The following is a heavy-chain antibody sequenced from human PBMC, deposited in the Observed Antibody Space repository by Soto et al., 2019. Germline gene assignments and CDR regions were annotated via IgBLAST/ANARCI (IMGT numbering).Heavy chain of an antibody. CDR1: GGSTSSGGYS. J-gene: IGHJ4*02. CDR2: ISHSGST. CDR3: ARGGLLPDY. V-gene: IGHV4-30-2*01. Sequence: QLQLQESGSGLVKPSQTLSLTCAVSGGSTSSGGYSWSWLRQPPGKGLEWIGYISHSGSTYYNPSITSRATISVDTSKNQFSLRLSSVTAADTAVYYCARGGLLPDYWGQGTLVTVSS. D-gene: IGHD6-19*01.